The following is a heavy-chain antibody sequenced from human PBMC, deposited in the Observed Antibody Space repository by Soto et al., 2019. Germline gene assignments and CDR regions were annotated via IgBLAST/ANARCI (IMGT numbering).Heavy chain of an antibody. J-gene: IGHJ6*02. CDR3: ARTAAAGKYYYGMDV. CDR2: IFPGDSDA. Sequence: PGESLKISCKGSGYSFNIYWIAWVRQMPGKGLEWMGIIFPGDSDARYSPSFQGQVTISVDKSISTAYVQWSSLEASDTAIYYCARTAAAGKYYYGMDVWGQGTTVTVSS. D-gene: IGHD6-13*01. V-gene: IGHV5-51*01. CDR1: GYSFNIYW.